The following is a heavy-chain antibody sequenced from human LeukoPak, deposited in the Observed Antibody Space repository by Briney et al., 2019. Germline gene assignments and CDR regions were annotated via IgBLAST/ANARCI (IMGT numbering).Heavy chain of an antibody. CDR2: IKQDGSEK. Sequence: PGGSLRLSCAASGFTFSSYWMSWVRQAPGKGLEWVANIKQDGSEKYYVDSVKGRFTTSRDNAKNSLYLQMNSLRAEDTAVYYCARFYYYDSSGYHYYYYYMDVWGKGTTVTVSS. D-gene: IGHD3-22*01. V-gene: IGHV3-7*01. CDR1: GFTFSSYW. J-gene: IGHJ6*03. CDR3: ARFYYYDSSGYHYYYYYMDV.